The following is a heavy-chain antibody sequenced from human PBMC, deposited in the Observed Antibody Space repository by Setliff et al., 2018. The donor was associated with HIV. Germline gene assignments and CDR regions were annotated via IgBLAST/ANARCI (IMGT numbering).Heavy chain of an antibody. D-gene: IGHD1-7*01. J-gene: IGHJ6*02. Sequence: GGSLRLSCAGSGFTFSSYAMSWVRQAPGKGLQWVSAISGSTGATFYTDSVKGRFTISRDNSKNTLYLRMNSLGAEDTAVYYCARGRNRNYVVCGMDVWGQGTTVTVSS. CDR1: GFTFSSYA. V-gene: IGHV3-23*01. CDR3: ARGRNRNYVVCGMDV. CDR2: ISGSTGAT.